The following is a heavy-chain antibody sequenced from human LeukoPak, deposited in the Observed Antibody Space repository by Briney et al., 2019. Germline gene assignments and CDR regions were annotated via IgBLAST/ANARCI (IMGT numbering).Heavy chain of an antibody. V-gene: IGHV3-30*03. CDR2: ISYDGSKQ. J-gene: IGHJ5*02. D-gene: IGHD5-18*01. CDR3: ASGKYRYGDNWFDP. Sequence: GGSLRLSCAASGFTFSSHDMHWVRQAPGKGLEWVAAISYDGSKQLYADSVKGRFTISRDNSKNTLYLQMNSLRAEDTAVYFCASGKYRYGDNWFDPWGQGTLVTVSS. CDR1: GFTFSSHD.